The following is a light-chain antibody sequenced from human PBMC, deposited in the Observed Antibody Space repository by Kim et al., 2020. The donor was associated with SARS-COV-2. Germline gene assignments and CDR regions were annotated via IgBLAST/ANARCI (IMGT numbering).Light chain of an antibody. Sequence: PGKPAWITCRGKNIGSKSVHWYQQQPGQAPVLVIYYDSDRPSGIPERFSGSNSGNTATLTISRVEAGDEADYYCQVWDSSSEHVVFGGGTQLTVL. V-gene: IGLV3-21*04. CDR3: QVWDSSSEHVV. J-gene: IGLJ2*01. CDR1: NIGSKS. CDR2: YDS.